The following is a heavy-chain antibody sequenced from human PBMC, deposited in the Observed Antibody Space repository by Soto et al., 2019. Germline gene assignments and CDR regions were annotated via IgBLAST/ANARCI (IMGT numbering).Heavy chain of an antibody. CDR2: IIPIFGTA. D-gene: IGHD3-10*01. J-gene: IGHJ4*02. V-gene: IGHV1-69*13. CDR3: ARGPIRITMVRGVITHFVY. Sequence: PSVKVSCKASGGTFSSYAISWVRQAPGQGLEWMGGIIPIFGTANYAQKFQGRVTITADESTSTAYMELSSLRSEDTAVYYCARGPIRITMVRGVITHFVYWGQGTLVTVSS. CDR1: GGTFSSYA.